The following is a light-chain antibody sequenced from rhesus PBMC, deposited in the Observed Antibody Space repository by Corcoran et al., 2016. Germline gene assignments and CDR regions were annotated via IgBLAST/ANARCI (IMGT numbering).Light chain of an antibody. Sequence: DIQMTQSPSSLSASVGDTVTITCRASQSISSWLAWYQQTPGKAPKLRIYKASNLQSGVPSRFSGSGSGTDFTLTISSLQSEDFATYYCQQYSSSPYSFGQGTKVEIK. CDR3: QQYSSSPYS. V-gene: IGKV1-22*01. CDR2: KAS. CDR1: QSISSW. J-gene: IGKJ2*01.